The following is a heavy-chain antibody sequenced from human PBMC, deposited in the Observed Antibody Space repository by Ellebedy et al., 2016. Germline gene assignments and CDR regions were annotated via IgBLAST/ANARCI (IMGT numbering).Heavy chain of an antibody. CDR1: AYSISSGNY. D-gene: IGHD5-12*01. J-gene: IGHJ4*02. V-gene: IGHV4-38-2*02. CDR3: ARDGVDMVPTTHMYYFDY. CDR2: VYLSGST. Sequence: SETLSLXXTASAYSISSGNYWAWLRLPPGKGLEWIWTVYLSGSTFYNPALKSRVTISVDTSKNRFSLKVTSVTAADTAIYYCARDGVDMVPTTHMYYFDYWGQGTLVTVSS.